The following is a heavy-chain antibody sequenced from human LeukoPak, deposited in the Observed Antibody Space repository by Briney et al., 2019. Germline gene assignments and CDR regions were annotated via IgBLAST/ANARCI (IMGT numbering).Heavy chain of an antibody. Sequence: SVKVSCKASGVIFSNFAFNWVRQAPGQGLEWMGRIIPILDLAHLTQKFQGRLTITADKSTNTGYMELSSLTAEDTAVYYCATPPRTEDGDYGVCWGQGTLVTVSS. CDR3: ATPPRTEDGDYGVC. J-gene: IGHJ4*02. CDR2: IIPILDLA. D-gene: IGHD4-17*01. V-gene: IGHV1-69*04. CDR1: GVIFSNFA.